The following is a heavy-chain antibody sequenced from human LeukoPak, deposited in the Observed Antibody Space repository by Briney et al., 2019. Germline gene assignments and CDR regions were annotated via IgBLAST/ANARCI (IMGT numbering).Heavy chain of an antibody. CDR2: IYYSGST. CDR1: GGSISSSSYY. V-gene: IGHV4-39*07. D-gene: IGHD2-21*02. Sequence: PSETLSLTCTVSGGSISSSSYYWGWIRQPPGKGLEWIGSIYYSGSTYYNPSLKSRVTISVDTSKNQFSLKLSSVTAADTAVYYCAREDGGDPGSFDYWGQGTLVTVSS. J-gene: IGHJ4*02. CDR3: AREDGGDPGSFDY.